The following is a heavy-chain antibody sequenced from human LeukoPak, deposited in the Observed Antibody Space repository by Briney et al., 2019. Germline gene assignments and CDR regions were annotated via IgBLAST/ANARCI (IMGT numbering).Heavy chain of an antibody. V-gene: IGHV3-30*02. CDR1: GFTFSSYG. J-gene: IGHJ6*03. Sequence: GGSLRLSCAASGFTFSSYGMHWVRQAPGKGLEWVAFIRYDGSNKYYADSVKGRFTISRDNAKNSLYLQMNSLRAEDTAVYYCATGQPALVPYMDVWGKGTTVTISS. CDR3: ATGQPALVPYMDV. D-gene: IGHD6-13*01. CDR2: IRYDGSNK.